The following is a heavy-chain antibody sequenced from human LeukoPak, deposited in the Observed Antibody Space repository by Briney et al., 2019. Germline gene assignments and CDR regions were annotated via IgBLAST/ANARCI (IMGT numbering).Heavy chain of an antibody. V-gene: IGHV3-21*01. CDR1: GFTFSSYS. J-gene: IGHJ4*02. CDR2: ISSGSSYI. Sequence: GGSLRLSCAASGFTFSSYSMNWVRQAPGKGLEWVSSISSGSSYIYYADSVKGRFTISRDNAKNSLYLQMNSLRAEDTAVYYCARGQPATVPLAPLDYWGQGTLVTVSS. CDR3: ARGQPATVPLAPLDY. D-gene: IGHD2-2*01.